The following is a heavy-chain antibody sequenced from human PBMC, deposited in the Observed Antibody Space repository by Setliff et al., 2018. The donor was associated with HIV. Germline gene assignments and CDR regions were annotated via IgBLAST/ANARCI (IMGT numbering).Heavy chain of an antibody. CDR2: IYPVDSET. CDR3: ARPRGNDYAGSGFDN. J-gene: IGHJ4*02. D-gene: IGHD2-2*01. V-gene: IGHV5-51*01. CDR1: GYDFVDYS. Sequence: LKISCPGSGYDFVDYSIAWVRQVPGKGLEWMGIIYPVDSETRYSPSFQGQVTISADKSINTAYLQWTTLKASDSAMYYCARPRGNDYAGSGFDNWGQGTLVTSPQ.